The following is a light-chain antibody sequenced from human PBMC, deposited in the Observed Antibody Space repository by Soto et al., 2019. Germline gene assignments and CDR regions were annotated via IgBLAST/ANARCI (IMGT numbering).Light chain of an antibody. CDR2: SAS. V-gene: IGKV3-15*01. J-gene: IGKJ2*01. CDR1: QSVDTN. Sequence: EVVMTQSPATLSVSPGDRATLSCRASQSVDTNVVWYQQKPGQPPRLLVHSASIRATGVPARFTGIGSGTDFTLTISGLQSDDFATYYCQQSYKTPHTFGQGTKLETK. CDR3: QQSYKTPHT.